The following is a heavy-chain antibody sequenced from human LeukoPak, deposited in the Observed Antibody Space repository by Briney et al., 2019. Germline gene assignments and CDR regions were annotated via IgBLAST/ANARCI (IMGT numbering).Heavy chain of an antibody. CDR3: AKSVDTALVTTSFDI. J-gene: IGHJ3*02. CDR1: GASISSSGHY. Sequence: PSETLSLTCTVSGASISSSGHYWVWIRQSPGKGREWIASIYYSGRTFYNPSLRSRVTISDDTSKNQFSLKLKSVTAADTAVYYCAKSVDTALVTTSFDIWGQGTRVTVSS. CDR2: IYYSGRT. D-gene: IGHD5-18*01. V-gene: IGHV4-39*01.